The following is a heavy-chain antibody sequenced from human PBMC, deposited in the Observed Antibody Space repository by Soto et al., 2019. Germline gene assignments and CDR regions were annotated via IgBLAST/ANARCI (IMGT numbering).Heavy chain of an antibody. J-gene: IGHJ5*02. CDR3: ARERSAAGTGWFDP. Sequence: GASVKVSCKASGYTFTSYDINWVRQATGQGLERMGWMNPNSGNTGYAQKLQGRVTMTRNTSISTAYMELSSLRSEDTAVYYCARERSAAGTGWFDPWGQGTLVTVSS. D-gene: IGHD6-13*01. V-gene: IGHV1-8*01. CDR2: MNPNSGNT. CDR1: GYTFTSYD.